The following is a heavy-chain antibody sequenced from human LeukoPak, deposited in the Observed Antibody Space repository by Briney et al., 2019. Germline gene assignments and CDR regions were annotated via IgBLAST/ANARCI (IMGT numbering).Heavy chain of an antibody. V-gene: IGHV4-59*01. CDR2: IYYSGST. Sequence: SETLSLTCTLSGNSICSYYWSWMPQPPRKGLAWIGYIYYSGSTNNNPSLKSRVTISVDTSKNQISLKLSSVTAADTAVYHCARGTIVGPVPFEYWGQGTLVTVSS. D-gene: IGHD1-26*01. CDR1: GNSICSYY. CDR3: ARGTIVGPVPFEY. J-gene: IGHJ4*02.